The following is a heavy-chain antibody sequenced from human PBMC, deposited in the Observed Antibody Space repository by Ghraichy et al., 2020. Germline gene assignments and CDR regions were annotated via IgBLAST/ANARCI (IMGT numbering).Heavy chain of an antibody. J-gene: IGHJ3*02. V-gene: IGHV1-69*13. D-gene: IGHD3-3*01. Sequence: SVKVSCKASGGTFSSYAISWVRQAPGQGLEWMGGIIPIFGTANYAQKFQGRVTITADESTSTAYMELSSLRSEDTAVYYCARGNRYYDFWSGQRYREDNAFDIWGQGTMVTVSS. CDR2: IIPIFGTA. CDR1: GGTFSSYA. CDR3: ARGNRYYDFWSGQRYREDNAFDI.